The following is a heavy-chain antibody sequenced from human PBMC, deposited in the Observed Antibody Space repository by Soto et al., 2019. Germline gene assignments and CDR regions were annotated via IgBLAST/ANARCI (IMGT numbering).Heavy chain of an antibody. V-gene: IGHV1-18*01. Sequence: ASVKVSCKASGYTFTSYGISWVRQAPGQGLEWMGWISAYNGNTNYAQKLQGRVTMTTDTSTSTAYMELRSLRSDDTAVYYCARVPPYSSGWSDFDYWGQRTFVTVSS. CDR3: ARVPPYSSGWSDFDY. CDR2: ISAYNGNT. D-gene: IGHD6-19*01. J-gene: IGHJ4*02. CDR1: GYTFTSYG.